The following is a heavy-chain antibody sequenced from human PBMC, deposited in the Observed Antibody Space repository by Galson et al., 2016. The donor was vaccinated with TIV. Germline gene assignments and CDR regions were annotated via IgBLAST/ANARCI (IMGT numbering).Heavy chain of an antibody. CDR3: ARGKERVINYYYMDV. Sequence: SVKVSCKASGGTFSSYGISWVRQAPGQGLEWMGGINPVFGIPNYAQKFQGRVTITADESTSTAYMKLTSLRSEDTAVYYCARGKERVINYYYMDVWGKGTTITVSS. CDR1: GGTFSSYG. CDR2: INPVFGIP. V-gene: IGHV1-69*13. D-gene: IGHD3-3*01. J-gene: IGHJ6*03.